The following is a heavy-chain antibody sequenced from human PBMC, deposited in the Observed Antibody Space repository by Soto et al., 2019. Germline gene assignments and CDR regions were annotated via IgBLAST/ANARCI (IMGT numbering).Heavy chain of an antibody. D-gene: IGHD2-15*01. CDR3: ASIGYCSGGSCNDAFDI. Sequence: QVQLVESGGGVVQPGRSLRLSCAASGFTFSSYAMHWVRQAPGKGLEWVSVISYDGSNKYYADSVKGRFTISRDNSKNTLYLQMNSLRAEDTAVYYCASIGYCSGGSCNDAFDIWGQGTIVTVSS. J-gene: IGHJ3*02. CDR1: GFTFSSYA. CDR2: ISYDGSNK. V-gene: IGHV3-30-3*01.